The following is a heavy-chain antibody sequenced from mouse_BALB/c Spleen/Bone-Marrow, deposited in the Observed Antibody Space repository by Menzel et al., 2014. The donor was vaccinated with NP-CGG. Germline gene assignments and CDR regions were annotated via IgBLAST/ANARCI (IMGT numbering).Heavy chain of an antibody. Sequence: EVQLQQSGPELVKPGASVKISCKASGYSFTAYYIHWVKQSHVKSLEWIGRINPYNGATSYNQNFKDKASLTVDKSSSTAYMELHSLTSEDSAVYYCARKGNYGWFAYWGQGTLVTDSA. CDR1: GYSFTAYY. V-gene: IGHV1-26*01. CDR3: ARKGNYGWFAY. CDR2: INPYNGAT. J-gene: IGHJ3*01. D-gene: IGHD2-1*01.